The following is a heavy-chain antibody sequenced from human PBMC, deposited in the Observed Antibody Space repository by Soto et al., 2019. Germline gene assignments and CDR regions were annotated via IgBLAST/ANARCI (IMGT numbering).Heavy chain of an antibody. V-gene: IGHV3-23*01. Sequence: EVQLLESGGGLVQPGGSLRLSCVASGFSFSGYVMSWVRQAPGKGLVWVSSMTATGVSIYYADSVRGRFTISRDNSKNTLYLQMSSLRAEDTATYYCAKDSIPYSSSYDLDHWGRGALVTVSS. CDR3: AKDSIPYSSSYDLDH. CDR2: MTATGVSI. D-gene: IGHD6-13*01. CDR1: GFSFSGYV. J-gene: IGHJ4*02.